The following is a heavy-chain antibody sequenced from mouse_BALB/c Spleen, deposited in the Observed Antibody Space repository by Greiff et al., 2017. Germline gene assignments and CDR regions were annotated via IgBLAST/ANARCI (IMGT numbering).Heavy chain of an antibody. CDR3: ARDLYGNYYAMDY. J-gene: IGHJ4*01. D-gene: IGHD2-1*01. Sequence: QVQLKQSGPGLVAPSQSLSITCTVSGFSLTGYGVNWVRQPPGKGLEWLGMIWGDGSTDYNSALKSRLSISKDNSKSQVFLKMNSLQTDDTARYYCARDLYGNYYAMDYWGQGTSVTVSS. CDR1: GFSLTGYG. V-gene: IGHV2-6-7*01. CDR2: IWGDGST.